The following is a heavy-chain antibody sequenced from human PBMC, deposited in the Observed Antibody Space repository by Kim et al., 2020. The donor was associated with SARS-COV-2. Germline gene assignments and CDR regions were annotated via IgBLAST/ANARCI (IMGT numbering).Heavy chain of an antibody. CDR2: ISSSSSYI. Sequence: GGSLRLSCAASGFTFSSYSMNWVRQAPGKGLEWVSSISSSSSYIYYADSVKGRFTISRDNAKNSLYLQMNSLRAEDTAVYYCARDCIAAAGPPGPWGQGTLVTVSS. J-gene: IGHJ5*02. CDR3: ARDCIAAAGPPGP. D-gene: IGHD6-13*01. V-gene: IGHV3-21*01. CDR1: GFTFSSYS.